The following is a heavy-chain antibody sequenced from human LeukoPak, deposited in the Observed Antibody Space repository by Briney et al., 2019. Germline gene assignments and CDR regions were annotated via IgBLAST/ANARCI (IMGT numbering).Heavy chain of an antibody. Sequence: AGGSLRLSCAASGFTFSSYAMSWVRQAPGKELKWVSSISGNDGSTHYADSVKGRFTLSRDYSQNTLYLQMNSLRAEDTAVYYCAKDLAYYYDSSPYYYYGMDVWGQGTTVTVSS. V-gene: IGHV3-23*01. CDR2: ISGNDGST. CDR1: GFTFSSYA. D-gene: IGHD3-22*01. J-gene: IGHJ6*02. CDR3: AKDLAYYYDSSPYYYYGMDV.